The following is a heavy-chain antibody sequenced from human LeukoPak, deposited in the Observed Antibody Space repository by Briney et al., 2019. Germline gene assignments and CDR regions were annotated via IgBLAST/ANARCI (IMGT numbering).Heavy chain of an antibody. Sequence: PGGSLRLSCAASGFTVSSNHMGWVRQAPGKGLEWVSVIYSGGNTYYADSVEGRFTISRDNSKNTLYLQINSLRAEDTAVYYCAKDDSGSYLVYFDYWGQGTLVTVSS. J-gene: IGHJ4*02. D-gene: IGHD1-26*01. CDR1: GFTVSSNH. CDR2: IYSGGNT. V-gene: IGHV3-53*01. CDR3: AKDDSGSYLVYFDY.